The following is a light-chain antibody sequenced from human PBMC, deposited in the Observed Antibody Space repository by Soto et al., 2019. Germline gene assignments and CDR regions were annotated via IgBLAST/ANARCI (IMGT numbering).Light chain of an antibody. CDR3: EIWDDSLNGRV. CDR1: RYNIEVNA. CDR2: SNN. Sequence: QSVLTQPPSVSGTTGQKVTVSCSGSRYNIEVNAVNWYQQVPGTAPKVLIYSNNQRPSGVPDRFSGSKSGTSASLAISGLQSEDEADYYCEIWDDSLNGRVFGGGTKVTVL. J-gene: IGLJ3*02. V-gene: IGLV1-44*01.